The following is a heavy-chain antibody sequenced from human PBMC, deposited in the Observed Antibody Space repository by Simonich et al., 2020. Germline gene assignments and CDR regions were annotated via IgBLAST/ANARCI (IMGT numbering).Heavy chain of an antibody. V-gene: IGHV1-8*03. D-gene: IGHD3-16*01. CDR2: MKPNSGNT. J-gene: IGHJ4*02. CDR3: AIGRGGMSRRSVDY. Sequence: QVQLVQSGAEVKKPGASVKVSCKASGYTFTSYDINWVRQATGQGLEWMGWMKPNSGNTGYAQKFQGRVTITRNTSISIAYMELSNLRSEDPAVYYVAIGRGGMSRRSVDYWGQGTLVTVSS. CDR1: GYTFTSYD.